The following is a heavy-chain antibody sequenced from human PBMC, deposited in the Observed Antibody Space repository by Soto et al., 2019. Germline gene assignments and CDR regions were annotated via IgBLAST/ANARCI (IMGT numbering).Heavy chain of an antibody. D-gene: IGHD5-12*01. CDR3: ARHQVDIVANAYYYGMDV. Sequence: GSCNASGSPFTSYYMHWVRQAIGQVLEWMGIINPSGGSTSYAQKFNGRVTMTRDTSTSTVYMELSSLRSEDTAVYYCARHQVDIVANAYYYGMDVWGKATTVTASS. J-gene: IGHJ6*04. V-gene: IGHV1-46*01. CDR1: GSPFTSYY. CDR2: INPSGGST.